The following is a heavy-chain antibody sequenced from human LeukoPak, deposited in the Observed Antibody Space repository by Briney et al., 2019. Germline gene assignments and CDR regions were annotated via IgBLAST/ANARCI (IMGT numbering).Heavy chain of an antibody. CDR2: IYYSGST. J-gene: IGHJ6*03. CDR1: GGSISSYY. D-gene: IGHD6-13*01. V-gene: IGHV4-59*01. Sequence: SETLSLTCTVSGGSISSYYWSWIRQPPGKGLEWIGYIYYSGSTNYNPSLKSRVTISVDTSKNQFSLKLSSVTAADTAVYYCARALPQLAKGYYYYYYMDVWGKGTTVTVSS. CDR3: ARALPQLAKGYYYYYYMDV.